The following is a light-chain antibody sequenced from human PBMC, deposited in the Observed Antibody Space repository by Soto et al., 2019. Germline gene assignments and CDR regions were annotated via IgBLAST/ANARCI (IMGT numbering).Light chain of an antibody. CDR1: QNIGSN. J-gene: IGKJ5*01. CDR2: GAS. CDR3: QQYNNWPPYT. V-gene: IGKV3-15*01. Sequence: EVVMTQSPATLSASPVERVILSCRASQNIGSNLAWYQQRPGHAPRLLMYGASTRATETPARFSGSGSATDFTLTISSLQSEDFAVYYCQQYNNWPPYTFGHGTRLEIK.